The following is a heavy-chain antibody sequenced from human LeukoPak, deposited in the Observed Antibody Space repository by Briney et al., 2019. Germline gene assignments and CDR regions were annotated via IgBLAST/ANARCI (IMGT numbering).Heavy chain of an antibody. CDR1: GGSISSYY. CDR2: IYYSGST. D-gene: IGHD1-26*01. J-gene: IGHJ6*02. CDR3: ARHSPSGYYYYGMDV. Sequence: KPSETLSLTCTVSGGSISSYYWSWIRQPPGKGLEWIGYIYYSGSTNYNPSLKSRVTISVDTSKNQFPLKLSSVTAADTAVYYCARHSPSGYYYYGMDVWGQGTTVTVS. V-gene: IGHV4-59*08.